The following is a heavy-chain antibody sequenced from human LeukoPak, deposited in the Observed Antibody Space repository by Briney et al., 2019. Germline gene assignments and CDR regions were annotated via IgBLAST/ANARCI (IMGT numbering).Heavy chain of an antibody. CDR1: GFTFSNYA. Sequence: GGSLRLSCAASGFTFSNYAIHWVRQAPGKGLEWVAVISHEGSNKYYADSVKGRFTISRDNSKNTLYLQMNSLRTEDTAVYYCARGSRAIVATKFARGRYMDVWGKGTTVTVSS. D-gene: IGHD5-12*01. V-gene: IGHV3-30*04. J-gene: IGHJ6*03. CDR2: ISHEGSNK. CDR3: ARGSRAIVATKFARGRYMDV.